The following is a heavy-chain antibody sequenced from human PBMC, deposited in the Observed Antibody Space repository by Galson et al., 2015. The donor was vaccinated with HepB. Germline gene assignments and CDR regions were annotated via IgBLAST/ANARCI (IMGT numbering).Heavy chain of an antibody. CDR2: ISPYNGDT. V-gene: IGHV1-18*01. J-gene: IGHJ5*02. CDR1: GYSFSTYS. Sequence: SVKVSCKASGYSFSTYSITWVRQAPGQGLEWMGWISPYNGDTDYARKFQGRVTMTTDISTSTAYMDLRSLRSDDTAVDYCARGAVVEVVGGTQNKWFDPWGQGTLVSVSS. CDR3: ARGAVVEVVGGTQNKWFDP. D-gene: IGHD2-15*01.